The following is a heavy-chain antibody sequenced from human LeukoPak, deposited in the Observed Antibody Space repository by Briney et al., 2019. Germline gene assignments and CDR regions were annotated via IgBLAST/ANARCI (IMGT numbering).Heavy chain of an antibody. CDR3: ARVLAAIALRVYHYVDV. Sequence: GGSLRLSCAASGFSVSINSMSWVRQAPGKGLECVSIIYSRDVTSYADSVKDRFTISRDSDKNTLFLQMDSLRSDDTAVYYCARVLAAIALRVYHYVDVWGKGTTVTVSS. D-gene: IGHD6-19*01. CDR2: IYSRDVT. CDR1: GFSVSINS. V-gene: IGHV3-53*01. J-gene: IGHJ6*03.